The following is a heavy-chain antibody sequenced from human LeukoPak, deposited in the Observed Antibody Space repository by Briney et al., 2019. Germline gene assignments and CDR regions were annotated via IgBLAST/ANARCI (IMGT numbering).Heavy chain of an antibody. CDR1: GGSFSGYY. V-gene: IGHV4-34*01. J-gene: IGHJ6*03. CDR3: ARCSTPYYYYYYYMDV. CDR2: INHSGST. Sequence: SETLSLTCAVYGGSFSGYYWSWNRQPPGKGLEWSGEINHSGSTHYNPSLKSRVTISVDTSKNQFSLKLSSVTAADTAVYYCARCSTPYYYYYYYMDVWGKGTTVTVSS.